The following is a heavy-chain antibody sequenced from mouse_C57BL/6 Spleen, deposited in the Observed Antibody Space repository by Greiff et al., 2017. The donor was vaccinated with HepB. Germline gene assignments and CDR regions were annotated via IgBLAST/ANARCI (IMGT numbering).Heavy chain of an antibody. CDR3: AKEDMDY. Sequence: VQLQQSGPELVKPGASVKISCKASGYAFSSSWMNWVKQRPGKGLEWIGRIYPGDGDTNYNGKFKGKATLTADNSSSTAYMQLSSLTSEDSAVCFCAKEDMDYWGQGTSVTVSS. CDR1: GYAFSSSW. J-gene: IGHJ4*01. V-gene: IGHV1-82*01. CDR2: IYPGDGDT.